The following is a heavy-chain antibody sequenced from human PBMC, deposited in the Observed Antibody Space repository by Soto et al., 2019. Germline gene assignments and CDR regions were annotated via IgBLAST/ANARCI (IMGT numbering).Heavy chain of an antibody. CDR2: IAPSDSQT. Sequence: PGESLKISCKGSGYSFAGYWITWERQKPGKGLEWMGRIAPSDSQTYYSPSFRGHVTISATKSITTVFLQWSSLMASDTSMYYCARQIEDSGTCPNFHYYFESWGQGTPVTVSS. V-gene: IGHV5-10-1*01. D-gene: IGHD6-13*01. CDR1: GYSFAGYW. CDR3: ARQIEDSGTCPNFHYYFES. J-gene: IGHJ4*02.